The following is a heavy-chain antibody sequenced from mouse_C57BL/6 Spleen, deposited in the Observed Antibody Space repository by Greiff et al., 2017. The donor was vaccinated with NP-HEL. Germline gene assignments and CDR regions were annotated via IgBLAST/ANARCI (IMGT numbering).Heavy chain of an antibody. D-gene: IGHD1-1*01. J-gene: IGHJ1*03. Sequence: QVQLQQPGAELVKPGASVKLSCKASGYTFTSYWMHWVKQRPGQGLEWIGMIHPNSGSTNYNEKFKSKATLTVDKSSSTAYMQLSSLTSEDSAVYYCAPLITTVWYFDVWGTGTTVTVSS. CDR3: APLITTVWYFDV. CDR1: GYTFTSYW. CDR2: IHPNSGST. V-gene: IGHV1-64*01.